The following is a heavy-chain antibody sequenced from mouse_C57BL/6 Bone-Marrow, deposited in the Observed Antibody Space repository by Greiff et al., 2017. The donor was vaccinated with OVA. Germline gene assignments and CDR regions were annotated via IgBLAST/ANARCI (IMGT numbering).Heavy chain of an antibody. CDR1: GYTFTDYN. J-gene: IGHJ3*01. CDR2: INPNNGGT. CDR3: ARDYVGFAY. V-gene: IGHV1-18*01. D-gene: IGHD1-1*01. Sequence: VQLKQSGPELVKPGASVKIPCKASGYTFTDYNMDWVKQSHGKSLEWIGDINPNNGGTIYNQKFKGKATLTVDKSSSTAYMELRSLTSEDTAVYYCARDYVGFAYWGQGTLVTVSA.